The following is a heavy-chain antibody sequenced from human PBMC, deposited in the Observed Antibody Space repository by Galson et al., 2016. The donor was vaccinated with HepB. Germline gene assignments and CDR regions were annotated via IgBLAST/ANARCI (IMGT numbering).Heavy chain of an antibody. D-gene: IGHD3-16*01. J-gene: IGHJ4*02. CDR3: AKMGTRVITTYYFDY. CDR1: GFTFSTNA. CDR2: ISDSGSTT. V-gene: IGHV3-23*01. Sequence: SLRLSCAASGFTFSTNAMNWVRQAPGKGLEWVSGISDSGSTTYYADSVKDRFTISRDNPKNTLYLQMNSLRAEDTAVYYCAKMGTRVITTYYFDYWGQGTLVTGSS.